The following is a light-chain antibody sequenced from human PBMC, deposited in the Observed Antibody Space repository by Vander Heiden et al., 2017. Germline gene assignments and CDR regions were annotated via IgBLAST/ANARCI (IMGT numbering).Light chain of an antibody. J-gene: IGLJ3*02. CDR3: GTWDSSLSAGV. V-gene: IGLV1-51*02. CDR1: SPNIGNNY. Sequence: QSVLTQPPSVSAAPGQKVTISCSGSSPNIGNNYVSWYQQLPGTAPKLLIYENNKRPSGIPDRFSGSKSGTSATLGITGLQTGDEADYYCGTWDSSLSAGVFGGVTKLTVL. CDR2: ENN.